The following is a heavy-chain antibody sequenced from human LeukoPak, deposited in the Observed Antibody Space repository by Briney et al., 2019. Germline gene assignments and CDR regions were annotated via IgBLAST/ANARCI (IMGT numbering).Heavy chain of an antibody. CDR2: INHSGST. V-gene: IGHV4-34*01. CDR3: ARGLRRGSGKKAYYYYGMDV. J-gene: IGHJ6*04. D-gene: IGHD3-10*01. Sequence: SETLSLTCAVYGGSFSGYYWSWIRQPPGKGLEWIGEINHSGSTNYNPSLKSRVTISVDASKNQFSLKLSSVTAADTAVYYCARGLRRGSGKKAYYYYGMDVWGKGTTVTVSS. CDR1: GGSFSGYY.